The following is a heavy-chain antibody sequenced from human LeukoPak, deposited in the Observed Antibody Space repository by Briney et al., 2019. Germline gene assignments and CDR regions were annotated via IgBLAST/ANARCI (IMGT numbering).Heavy chain of an antibody. J-gene: IGHJ4*02. D-gene: IGHD6-13*01. CDR1: GYIFTNYG. Sequence: ASVKVSCKASGYIFTNYGINWVRQAPGQGLEWMGWNSAYSGNTNYAQKLQGRVTMTTDTSTSTAYMELRSLRSDDTAVYYCARNPPAAGGSDYWGQGTLVTVSS. CDR3: ARNPPAAGGSDY. V-gene: IGHV1-18*01. CDR2: NSAYSGNT.